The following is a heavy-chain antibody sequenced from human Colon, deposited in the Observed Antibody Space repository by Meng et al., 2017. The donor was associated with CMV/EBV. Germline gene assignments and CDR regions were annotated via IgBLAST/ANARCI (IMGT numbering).Heavy chain of an antibody. CDR3: ARDSLKSSPFGDFDY. V-gene: IGHV3-48*03. CDR1: GFTFSSYE. CDR2: ITNRGGTI. J-gene: IGHJ4*02. D-gene: IGHD3-10*01. Sequence: GESLKISCVASGFTFSSYEMNWVRQAPGKGLEWVAYITNRGGTIYYADSVKGRFTISRDNAKNSLFLQTNSLRAEDTAVYYCARDSLKSSPFGDFDYWGQGTPVTVSS.